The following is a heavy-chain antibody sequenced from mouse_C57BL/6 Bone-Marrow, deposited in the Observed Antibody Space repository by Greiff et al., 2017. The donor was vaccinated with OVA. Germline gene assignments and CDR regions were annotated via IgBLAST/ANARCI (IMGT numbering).Heavy chain of an antibody. J-gene: IGHJ4*01. CDR1: GFTFSDFY. CDR2: SRNKANDYTT. Sequence: EVKLMESGGGLVQSGRSLRLSCATSGFTFSDFYMEWVRQAPGKGLEWIAASRNKANDYTTEYSASVKGRFIVSRDTSQSILYLQMNALRAEDTAIYYCARDEGYGSSYYYAMDYWGQGTSVTVSS. V-gene: IGHV7-1*01. CDR3: ARDEGYGSSYYYAMDY. D-gene: IGHD1-1*01.